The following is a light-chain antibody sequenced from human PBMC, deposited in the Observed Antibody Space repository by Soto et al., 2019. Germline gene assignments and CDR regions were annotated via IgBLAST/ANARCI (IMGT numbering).Light chain of an antibody. CDR2: GAS. Sequence: EIVMTQSPATLSVSPGEGVTLSCRASQSIRSNLAWYQQKRGQTPRLLIYGASTRATGIPARFSGSGSGTDFILAISSLQSEDFAVYYCQQYNDWLPTFGGGTKVEIK. CDR3: QQYNDWLPT. J-gene: IGKJ4*01. CDR1: QSIRSN. V-gene: IGKV3-15*01.